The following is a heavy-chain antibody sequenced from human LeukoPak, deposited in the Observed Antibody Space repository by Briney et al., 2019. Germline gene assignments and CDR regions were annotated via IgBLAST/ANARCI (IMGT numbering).Heavy chain of an antibody. J-gene: IGHJ4*02. CDR3: ATTNPRVIAVAGRTFDY. D-gene: IGHD6-19*01. CDR2: FDPEDGET. CDR1: GYTLTELS. Sequence: GASVKVSCKVSGYTLTELSMHWVRQAPGKGLEWMGGFDPEDGETIYAQKFQGRVTMTEDTSTDTAYMELSSLRSEDTAVYYCATTNPRVIAVAGRTFDYWGQGTLVTVSS. V-gene: IGHV1-24*01.